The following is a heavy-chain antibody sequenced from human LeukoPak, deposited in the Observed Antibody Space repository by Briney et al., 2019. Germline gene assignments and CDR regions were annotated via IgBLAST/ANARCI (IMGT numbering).Heavy chain of an antibody. J-gene: IGHJ3*02. Sequence: SVKVSCKASVGTFISYAISWVRQAPGQGLEWMGGIIPILGIANYAQKFQGRVTITADKSTRTAYLELSSLRSEDTAVYYCGLLGIGWYWAYDAFDIWAQGTMVTVSS. V-gene: IGHV1-69*10. CDR2: IIPILGIA. CDR1: VGTFISYA. CDR3: GLLGIGWYWAYDAFDI. D-gene: IGHD6-19*01.